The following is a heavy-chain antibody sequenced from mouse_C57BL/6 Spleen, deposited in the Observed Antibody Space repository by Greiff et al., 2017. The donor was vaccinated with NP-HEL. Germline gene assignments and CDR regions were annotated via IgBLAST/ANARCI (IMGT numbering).Heavy chain of an antibody. CDR3: ARDRGYGSSYDWYFDV. Sequence: EVKVVESEGGLVQPGSSMKLSCTASGFTFSDYYMAWVRQVPEKGLEWVAKINYDGSSTYYLESLKSRFIISRDNAKNILYLQMSRLKSEDTATYYCARDRGYGSSYDWYFDVWGTGTTVTVSS. V-gene: IGHV5-16*01. J-gene: IGHJ1*03. CDR2: INYDGSST. CDR1: GFTFSDYY. D-gene: IGHD1-1*01.